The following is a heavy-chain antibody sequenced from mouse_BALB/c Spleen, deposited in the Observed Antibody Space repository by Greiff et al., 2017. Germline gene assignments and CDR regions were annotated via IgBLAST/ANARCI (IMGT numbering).Heavy chain of an antibody. J-gene: IGHJ4*01. CDR1: GYSITSGYY. D-gene: IGHD2-2*01. V-gene: IGHV3-6*02. CDR2: ISYDGSN. Sequence: EVQLQESGPGLVKPSQSLSLTCSVTGYSITSGYYWNWIRQFPGNKLEWMGYISYDGSNNYNPSLKNRISITRDTSKNQFFLKLNSVTTEDTATYYCARGGYDEDYAMDDWGEGTSVTVSS. CDR3: ARGGYDEDYAMDD.